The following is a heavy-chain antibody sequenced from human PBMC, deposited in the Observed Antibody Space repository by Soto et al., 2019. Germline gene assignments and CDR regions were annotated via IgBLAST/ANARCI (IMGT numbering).Heavy chain of an antibody. V-gene: IGHV3-23*01. CDR1: GFTFSSYA. J-gene: IGHJ4*02. CDR3: AKDRRISYYYDSSGPH. Sequence: GGSLRLSCAASGFTFSSYAMSWVRQAPGKGLEWVSAISGSGGSTYYADSVKGRFTISRDNSKNTLYLQMNSLRAEDTAVYYCAKDRRISYYYDSSGPHWGQGTLVTSPQ. CDR2: ISGSGGST. D-gene: IGHD3-22*01.